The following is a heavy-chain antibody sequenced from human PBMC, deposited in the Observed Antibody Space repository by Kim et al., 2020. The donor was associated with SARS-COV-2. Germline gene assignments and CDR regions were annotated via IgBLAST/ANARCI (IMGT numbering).Heavy chain of an antibody. D-gene: IGHD4-17*01. J-gene: IGHJ5*02. CDR2: IIPIFGTA. V-gene: IGHV1-69*13. CDR3: ARDLPTTVTTREHWFDP. Sequence: SVKVSCKASGGTFSSYAISWVRQAPGQGLEWMGGIIPIFGTANYAQKFQGRVTITADESTSTAYMELSSLRSEDTAVYYCARDLPTTVTTREHWFDPWGQGTLVTVSS. CDR1: GGTFSSYA.